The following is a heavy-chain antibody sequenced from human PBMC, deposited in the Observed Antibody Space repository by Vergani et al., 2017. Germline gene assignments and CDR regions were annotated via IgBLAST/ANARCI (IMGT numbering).Heavy chain of an antibody. CDR2: INPNSGGT. Sequence: QVQLVQSGAEVKKPGASVKVSCKASGYTFPGYYMHWVRQAPGQGLEWMGWINPNSGGTNYAQKFQGKVTMTRETSISTAYMELSRLRSDDTAVYYCARDLGGYDILTGYYKGAVDYWGQGTLVTVSA. CDR3: ARDLGGYDILTGYYKGAVDY. CDR1: GYTFPGYY. J-gene: IGHJ4*02. D-gene: IGHD3-9*01. V-gene: IGHV1-2*02.